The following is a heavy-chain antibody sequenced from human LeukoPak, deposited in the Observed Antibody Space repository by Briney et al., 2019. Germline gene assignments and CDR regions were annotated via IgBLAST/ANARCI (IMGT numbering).Heavy chain of an antibody. CDR1: GFTFRSYW. V-gene: IGHV3-7*01. CDR3: ATDRGWRTSGYYLYYFEY. D-gene: IGHD3-3*01. J-gene: IGHJ4*02. Sequence: GGSLRLSCAASGFTFRSYWMSWVRQAPGKGLEWVAYIKHDGSEKYYVDSVRGRFTISRDNTMNSLYLQMSSLRAEDTAVYYCATDRGWRTSGYYLYYFEYWGQGTLVTFSS. CDR2: IKHDGSEK.